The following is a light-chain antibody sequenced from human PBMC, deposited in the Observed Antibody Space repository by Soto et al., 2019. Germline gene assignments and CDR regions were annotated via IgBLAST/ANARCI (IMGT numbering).Light chain of an antibody. CDR3: QSYDSSRSGVVV. Sequence: QSVLTQPPSVSGAPGQRVTLSCTGSSSNIGAGYDVPWYQHLPGTAPKLLIYGNSNRPSGVPDRFSGSKSGTSASLAITGLQAEDEADYYCQSYDSSRSGVVVFGGGTKVTVL. CDR2: GNS. J-gene: IGLJ2*01. V-gene: IGLV1-40*01. CDR1: SSNIGAGYD.